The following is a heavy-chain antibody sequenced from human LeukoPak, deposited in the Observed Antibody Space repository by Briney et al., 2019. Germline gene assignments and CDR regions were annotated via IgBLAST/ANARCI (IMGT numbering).Heavy chain of an antibody. Sequence: GASVKVSCKASGYTFTSYDINWVRQATGQGLKWMGRMNPNSGNTGYAQKFQGRVTITRNTSISTAYMELSSLRSEDTAVYYCARVGVIGSPYYYYMDVWGKGTTVTVSS. CDR3: ARVGVIGSPYYYYMDV. D-gene: IGHD3-22*01. J-gene: IGHJ6*03. V-gene: IGHV1-8*03. CDR1: GYTFTSYD. CDR2: MNPNSGNT.